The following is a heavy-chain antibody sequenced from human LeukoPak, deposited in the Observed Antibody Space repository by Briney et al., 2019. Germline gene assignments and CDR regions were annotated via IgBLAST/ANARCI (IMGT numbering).Heavy chain of an antibody. CDR3: AKDVFRRGSGSVDAFDL. V-gene: IGHV3-23*01. CDR1: GFTFSSYA. CDR2: ISGSGGST. Sequence: PGGSLRLSCAASGFTFSSYAMSWVRQAPGKGLEWVSAISGSGGSTYYADSVKGRFTISRDNAKNSLYLQMNSLKTDDTALYYCAKDVFRRGSGSVDAFDLWGQGTMVTVSS. J-gene: IGHJ3*01. D-gene: IGHD3-10*01.